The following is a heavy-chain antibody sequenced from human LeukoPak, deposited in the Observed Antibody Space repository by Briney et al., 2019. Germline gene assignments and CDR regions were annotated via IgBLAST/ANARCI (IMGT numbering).Heavy chain of an antibody. CDR2: IKQGGSEK. Sequence: PGGSLRLSCGASGFSFSTHWMNWVRQAPGKGLEWVANIKQGGSEKYYVDSVKGRFTISRDNAKNSLYLQMNSLRAEDTAVYYCARDSVGDYFDYWGQGTLVTVSS. CDR1: GFSFSTHW. V-gene: IGHV3-7*03. CDR3: ARDSVGDYFDY. D-gene: IGHD4-17*01. J-gene: IGHJ4*02.